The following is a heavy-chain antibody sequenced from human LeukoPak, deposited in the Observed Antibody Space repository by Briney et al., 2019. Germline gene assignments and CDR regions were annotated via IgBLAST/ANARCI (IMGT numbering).Heavy chain of an antibody. V-gene: IGHV4-34*01. CDR3: AGRDTAMGIDY. CDR1: GGSFSGYY. D-gene: IGHD5-18*01. Sequence: SETLSLTCAVYGGSFSGYYWSRIRQPPGKGLEWIGEINHSGSTNYNPSLKSRVTISVDTSKNQFSLKLSSVTAADTAVYYCAGRDTAMGIDYWGQGTLVTVSS. CDR2: INHSGST. J-gene: IGHJ4*02.